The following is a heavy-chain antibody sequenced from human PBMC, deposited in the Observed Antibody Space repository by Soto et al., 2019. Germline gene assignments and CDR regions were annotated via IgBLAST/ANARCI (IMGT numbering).Heavy chain of an antibody. CDR3: ARQSPGGSGSYWGYYYYMDV. Sequence: QLQLQESGPGLVKPSETLSLTCTVSGGSISSSSYYWGWIRQPPGKGLGWIGSIYYSGSTYYNPSLKSRVPISVDTSKNQFSLKLSSVTAADTAVYYCARQSPGGSGSYWGYYYYMDVWGKGTTVTVSS. D-gene: IGHD3-10*01. J-gene: IGHJ6*03. CDR2: IYYSGST. V-gene: IGHV4-39*01. CDR1: GGSISSSSYY.